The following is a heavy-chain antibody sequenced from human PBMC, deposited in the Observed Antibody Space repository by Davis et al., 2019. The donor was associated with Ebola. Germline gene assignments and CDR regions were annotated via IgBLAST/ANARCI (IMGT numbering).Heavy chain of an antibody. D-gene: IGHD1-26*01. CDR2: ISYDGSNK. V-gene: IGHV3-30*18. J-gene: IGHJ6*02. Sequence: PGGSLRLSCAASGFTFSSYGMHWVRQAPGKGLEWVAVISYDGSNKYYADSVKGRFTISRDNSKNTLYLQMNSLRAEDTAVYYCAKSLEWELLTDYYYGMDVWGQGTTVTVSS. CDR3: AKSLEWELLTDYYYGMDV. CDR1: GFTFSSYG.